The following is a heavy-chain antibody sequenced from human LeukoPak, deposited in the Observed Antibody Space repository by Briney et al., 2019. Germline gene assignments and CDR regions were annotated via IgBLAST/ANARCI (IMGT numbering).Heavy chain of an antibody. J-gene: IGHJ4*02. V-gene: IGHV4-30-4*08. D-gene: IGHD4-17*01. Sequence: SQTLSLACTVSGGSISSGDYYWSWIRQPPGKGLEWIGYIYYSGSTYYNPSLKSRVTISVDTSKNQFSLKLSSVTAADTAVYYCARDRAYGDLRRYYFDYWGQGTLVTVSS. CDR2: IYYSGST. CDR3: ARDRAYGDLRRYYFDY. CDR1: GGSISSGDYY.